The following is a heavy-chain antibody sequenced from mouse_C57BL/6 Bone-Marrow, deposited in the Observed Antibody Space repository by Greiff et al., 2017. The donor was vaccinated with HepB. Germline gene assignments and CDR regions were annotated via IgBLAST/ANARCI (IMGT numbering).Heavy chain of an antibody. V-gene: IGHV1-4*01. Sequence: QVQLKESGAELARPGASVKMSCKASGYTFTSYTMHWVKQRPGQGLEWIGYINPSSGYTKYNQKFKDKATLTADKSFSTAYMQLSSLTSEDSAVYYCAREDGWFDYWGQGTTLTVSS. J-gene: IGHJ2*01. CDR1: GYTFTSYT. CDR3: AREDGWFDY. CDR2: INPSSGYT. D-gene: IGHD2-3*01.